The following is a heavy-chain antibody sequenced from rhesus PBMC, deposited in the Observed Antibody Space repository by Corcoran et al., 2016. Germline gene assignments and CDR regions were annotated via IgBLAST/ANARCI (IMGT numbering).Heavy chain of an antibody. CDR3: ARHTHYFDY. J-gene: IGHJ4*01. CDR1: GGSISGGYD. CDR2: IYGSSGST. V-gene: IGHV4-76*01. Sequence: QVQLQESGPGLVKPSETLSLTCAVSGGSISGGYDWSWIRQPPGKGLEWIGYIYGSSGSTNSNPSLKNRVTISKDTSKNQFSLKLSSVTAADTAVYYCARHTHYFDYWGQGVLVTVSS.